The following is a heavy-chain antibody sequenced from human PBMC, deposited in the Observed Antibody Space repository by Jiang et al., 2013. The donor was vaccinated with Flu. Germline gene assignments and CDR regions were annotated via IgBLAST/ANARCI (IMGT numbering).Heavy chain of an antibody. CDR3: ASGYAGGLGQPHNNWFDP. CDR2: LYYTGSP. CDR1: GGSISSSSYY. D-gene: IGHD2-8*02. Sequence: LVKPSETLSLTCTVSGGSISSSSYYWGWIRQPPGKGLEWIGNLYYTGSPYYNPSLKSRVTISVDTSKNQFSLKLSSVTAADTAVYYCASGYAGGLGQPHNNWFDPWGQGTLVTVSS. J-gene: IGHJ5*02. V-gene: IGHV4-39*01.